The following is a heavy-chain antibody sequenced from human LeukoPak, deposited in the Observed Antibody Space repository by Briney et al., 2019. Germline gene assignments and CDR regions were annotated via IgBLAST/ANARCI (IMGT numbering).Heavy chain of an antibody. Sequence: GGSLRLSCAASGFTDSSNYMSWVRQAPGKGLEWVSVIYSGGSTYYADSVKGRFTISRDNSKNTLYLQMNSLRAEDTAVYYCAREVADYYYGMDVWGQGTTVTVSS. J-gene: IGHJ6*02. CDR3: AREVADYYYGMDV. D-gene: IGHD2-15*01. CDR1: GFTDSSNY. V-gene: IGHV3-66*02. CDR2: IYSGGST.